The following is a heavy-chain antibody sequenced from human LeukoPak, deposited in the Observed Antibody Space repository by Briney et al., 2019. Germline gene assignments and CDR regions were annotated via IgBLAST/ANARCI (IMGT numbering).Heavy chain of an antibody. D-gene: IGHD3-3*01. CDR1: GFTFSRYE. V-gene: IGHV3-48*03. CDR3: ARSLFPFFDY. Sequence: GRSLRLSCAASGFTFSRYEMNWVRQAPGKGLEWVSYISSSGSSIYYADSVKGRFTISRDNAKNLLFLQMNSLRAEDTAIYHCARSLFPFFDYWGQGPLVTVSS. J-gene: IGHJ4*02. CDR2: ISSSGSSI.